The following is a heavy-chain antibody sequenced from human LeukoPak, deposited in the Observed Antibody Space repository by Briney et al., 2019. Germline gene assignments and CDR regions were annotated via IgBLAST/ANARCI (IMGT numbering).Heavy chain of an antibody. CDR3: ARAVPGHPGHAFDI. V-gene: IGHV1-8*01. CDR2: MNPNSGNT. D-gene: IGHD6-19*01. Sequence: GASVKVSCKASGYTFTSYDINWVRQATGQGLEWMGWMNPNSGNTGYAQKFQGRVTMTRNTSISTAYMELSSLRSEDTAVYYCARAVPGHPGHAFDIWGQGTMVIVSS. CDR1: GYTFTSYD. J-gene: IGHJ3*02.